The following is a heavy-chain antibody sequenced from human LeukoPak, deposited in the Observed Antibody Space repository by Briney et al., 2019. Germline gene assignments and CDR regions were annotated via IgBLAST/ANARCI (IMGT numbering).Heavy chain of an antibody. CDR2: NDYGGST. J-gene: IGHJ4*02. V-gene: IGHV4-39*07. CDR1: VDSISSSSYY. D-gene: IGHD2-2*01. CDR3: ARIVFKHCSSTSCRRTYFDY. Sequence: SETLSLTCSVCVDSISSSSYYCGWSRQPRGEGREWNVRNDYGGSTNHNPSRESQLTISVDTSKNQFSLKLSSVTAADTAVYYCARIVFKHCSSTSCRRTYFDYWGQGTLVTVSS.